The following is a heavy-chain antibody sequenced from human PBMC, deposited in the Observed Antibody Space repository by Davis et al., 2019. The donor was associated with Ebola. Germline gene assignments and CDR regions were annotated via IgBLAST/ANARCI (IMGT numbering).Heavy chain of an antibody. V-gene: IGHV1-3*01. J-gene: IGHJ4*02. CDR2: INAGNGDT. CDR1: RYTSISYR. Sequence: ASVTVSCKASRYTSISYRMHWVRQAPGQSLEWMGWINAGNGDTKYSQKFQGRVTLTRDTSASTAYMELSSLRSEDTAVYYCARHEDYWGQGTLVTVS. CDR3: ARHEDY.